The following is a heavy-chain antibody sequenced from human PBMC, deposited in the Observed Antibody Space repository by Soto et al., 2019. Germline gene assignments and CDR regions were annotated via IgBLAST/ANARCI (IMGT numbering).Heavy chain of an antibody. CDR1: GGSFSGYS. Sequence: PSETLSLTCAVYGGSFSGYSWSWIRQPPGKGLEWIGEINHSGSTNYNPSLKSRVTISVDTSKNQFSLKLSSVTAADTAVYYCARVRYSSSFGSWGQGTLVTVSS. J-gene: IGHJ5*02. CDR3: ARVRYSSSFGS. CDR2: INHSGST. V-gene: IGHV4-34*01. D-gene: IGHD6-6*01.